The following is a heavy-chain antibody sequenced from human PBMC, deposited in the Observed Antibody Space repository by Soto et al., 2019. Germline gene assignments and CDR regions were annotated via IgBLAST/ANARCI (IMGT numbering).Heavy chain of an antibody. Sequence: PGGSLRLSCAASGFTVSGNYMSWVRQAPGKGLERVSVIFSGYSTYYADSVKGRFTISRDNSKNTLYLQMNSLRADDTAVYYCAXGPQSAHTAFVRSFFDYWGQGILVTVSS. J-gene: IGHJ4*02. CDR1: GFTVSGNY. V-gene: IGHV3-53*01. D-gene: IGHD5-18*01. CDR2: IFSGYST. CDR3: AXGPQSAHTAFVRSFFDY.